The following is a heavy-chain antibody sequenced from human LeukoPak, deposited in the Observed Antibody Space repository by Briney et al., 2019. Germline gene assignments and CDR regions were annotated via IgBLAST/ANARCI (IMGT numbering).Heavy chain of an antibody. CDR2: IIPILGIA. V-gene: IGHV1-69*04. J-gene: IGHJ5*02. CDR1: GGTFSSYA. D-gene: IGHD4-17*01. Sequence: SVKVSCKASGGTFSSYAISWVRQAPGQGLEWMGRIIPILGIANYAQKFQGRVTITADKSTSTAYMELSSLRSEDTAVYYCARDPLGHGDYGEWFDPLGQGTLVTVSS. CDR3: ARDPLGHGDYGEWFDP.